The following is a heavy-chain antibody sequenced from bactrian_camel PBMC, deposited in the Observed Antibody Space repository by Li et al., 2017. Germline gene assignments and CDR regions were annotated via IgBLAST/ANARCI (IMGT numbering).Heavy chain of an antibody. V-gene: IGHV3S6*01. J-gene: IGHJ4*01. CDR2: ISIDGDMT. CDR3: AAAPAYICKSSFVSLRDTKDFYF. Sequence: HVQLVESGGGTVQPGGSLKLSCDVSEYAIIGYCMGWFRQAPEKEREGVARISIDGDMTYYADDVKGRFTISRDNNKNSLYLQMTNLRPEDSAMYYCAAAPAYICKSSFVSLRDTKDFYFWGQGTQVTVS. CDR1: EYAIIGYC. D-gene: IGHD7*01.